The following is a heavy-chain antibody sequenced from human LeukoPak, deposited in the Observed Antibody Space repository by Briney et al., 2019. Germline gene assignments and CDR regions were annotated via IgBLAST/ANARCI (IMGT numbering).Heavy chain of an antibody. CDR3: ARSLATSYYYMDV. V-gene: IGHV3-30*04. Sequence: GGSLRLSCAASGFTFSNYAMHWVRQAPGKGLEWVADISYDGSNKFYADSVKGRFTISRDNSKNTLHLQMNSLRAEDTAVYYCARSLATSYYYMDVWGKGTTVTVSS. J-gene: IGHJ6*03. CDR2: ISYDGSNK. CDR1: GFTFSNYA. D-gene: IGHD5-12*01.